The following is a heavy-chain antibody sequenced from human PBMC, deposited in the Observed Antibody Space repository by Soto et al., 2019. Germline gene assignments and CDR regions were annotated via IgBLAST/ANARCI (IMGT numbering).Heavy chain of an antibody. CDR1: GYSFTSYW. D-gene: IGHD2-15*01. Sequence: PGESLKISCKGSGYSFTSYWIGWVRQMSGKGLEWMGIIYPGDSDTRYSPPFQGQVTISADKSISTAYLQWSSLKASDTAMYYCARSELVVAAIAFDIWGQGTMVTVSS. CDR2: IYPGDSDT. J-gene: IGHJ3*02. CDR3: ARSELVVAAIAFDI. V-gene: IGHV5-51*01.